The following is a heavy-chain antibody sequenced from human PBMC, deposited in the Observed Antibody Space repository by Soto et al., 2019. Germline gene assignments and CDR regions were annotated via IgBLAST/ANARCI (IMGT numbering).Heavy chain of an antibody. Sequence: QVQLVQSGAEVKKPGASVKVSCKASGYTFTSYGISWVRQAPGQGLEWMGWISAYNGNTNYAQKLQGRVTMTTDTSTSTAYMELRSLRSDDTAVYYCARDLEYQLLPRAGGRKSLDYWGQGTLVTVSS. CDR1: GYTFTSYG. J-gene: IGHJ4*02. CDR3: ARDLEYQLLPRAGGRKSLDY. V-gene: IGHV1-18*01. D-gene: IGHD2-2*01. CDR2: ISAYNGNT.